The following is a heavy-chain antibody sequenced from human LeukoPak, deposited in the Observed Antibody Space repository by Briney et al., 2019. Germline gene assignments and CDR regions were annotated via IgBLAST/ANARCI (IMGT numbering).Heavy chain of an antibody. CDR2: IPPEGRRA. V-gene: IGHV3-7*01. CDR1: GFTFSSHW. D-gene: IGHD3/OR15-3a*01. Sequence: PGGSLRLSCAASGFTFSSHWMHWVHQAPGKGLEWVADIPPEGRRANYVQSVKGRFTISRDNAKNSMYLQMNSLRAEDTAVYYCARDADWARDYWGQGTLVTVSS. J-gene: IGHJ4*02. CDR3: ARDADWARDY.